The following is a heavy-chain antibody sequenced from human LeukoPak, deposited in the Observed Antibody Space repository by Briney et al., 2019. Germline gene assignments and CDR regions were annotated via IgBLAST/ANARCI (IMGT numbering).Heavy chain of an antibody. CDR2: INPSGGST. J-gene: IGHJ4*02. CDR1: GYTFTSYY. V-gene: IGHV1-46*03. Sequence: ASVKVSCKASGYTFTSYYMHWVRQAPGQGLEWMGIINPSGGSTSYAQKFQGRVTMTRDTSTSTVYMELSSLRSEDTAVYYCARDSYYDYVWGSYCYDWYFDYWGQGTLVTVSS. D-gene: IGHD3-16*02. CDR3: ARDSYYDYVWGSYCYDWYFDY.